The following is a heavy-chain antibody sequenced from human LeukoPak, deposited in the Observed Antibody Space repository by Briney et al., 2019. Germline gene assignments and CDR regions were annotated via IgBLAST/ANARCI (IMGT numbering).Heavy chain of an antibody. CDR1: GGSFSGYY. CDR2: INHNGNT. Sequence: KPSETLSLTCAVYGGSFSGYYWSWIRQPPGKGLEWIGEINHNGNTNYNPSLKSRVSTSVDTSKNQFSLKLRSVTAADTAVYYCARGHSIEPYYYYYYMDVWGKGTTVTVSS. CDR3: ARGHSIEPYYYYYYMDV. D-gene: IGHD4-11*01. V-gene: IGHV4-34*01. J-gene: IGHJ6*03.